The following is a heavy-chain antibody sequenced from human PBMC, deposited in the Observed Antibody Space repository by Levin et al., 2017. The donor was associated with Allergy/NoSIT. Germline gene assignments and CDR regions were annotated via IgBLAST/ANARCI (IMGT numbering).Heavy chain of an antibody. V-gene: IGHV4-59*01. J-gene: IGHJ3*02. CDR3: ARVDTAMVILYGSAAFDI. CDR1: GSSISSYY. CDR2: IYYSGST. Sequence: MSSETLSLTCTVSGSSISSYYWSWIRQPPGKGLEWIGYIYYSGSTNYNPSLKSRVTISVDTSKNQFSLKLSSVTAADTAVYYCARVDTAMVILYGSAAFDIWGQGTMVTVSS. D-gene: IGHD5-18*01.